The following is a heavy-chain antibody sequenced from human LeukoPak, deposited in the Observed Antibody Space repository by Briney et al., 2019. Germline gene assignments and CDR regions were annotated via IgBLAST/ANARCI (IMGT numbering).Heavy chain of an antibody. J-gene: IGHJ4*02. CDR2: ISWNSGSI. CDR1: GFTFDDYA. CDR3: AKGTYSSGYEPVDY. Sequence: GRSLRLSCAASGFTFDDYAMHWVRQAPGKGLEWVSGISWNSGSIGYADSVKGRFTISRDNAKNSLYLQMNSLRAEDTALYYCAKGTYSSGYEPVDYWGQGTLVTVSS. D-gene: IGHD3-22*01. V-gene: IGHV3-9*01.